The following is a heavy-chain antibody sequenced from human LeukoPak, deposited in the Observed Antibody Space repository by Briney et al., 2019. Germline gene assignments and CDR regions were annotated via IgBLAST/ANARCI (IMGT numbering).Heavy chain of an antibody. CDR1: GGSFSDYY. CDR2: INHSGRT. J-gene: IGHJ4*02. D-gene: IGHD3-9*01. V-gene: IGHV4-34*01. CDR3: ARHQHYYDILTGSYRDFYFDY. Sequence: PSETLSLTCAVYGGSFSDYYWSWIRQPPGKGLEWIGEINHSGRTDYNPSLKSRVSISVDTSKNQFSLNLPSVTAADTAVYYCARHQHYYDILTGSYRDFYFDYWGQGTLVTVSS.